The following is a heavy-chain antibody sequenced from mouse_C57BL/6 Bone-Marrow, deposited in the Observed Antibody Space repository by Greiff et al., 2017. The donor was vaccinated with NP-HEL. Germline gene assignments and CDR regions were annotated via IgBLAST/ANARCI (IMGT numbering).Heavy chain of an antibody. D-gene: IGHD2-2*01. CDR1: GYTFTNYW. CDR2: IYPGGGYT. Sequence: VQLQQSGAELVRPGTSVKMSCKASGYTFTNYWIGWAKQRPGHGLEWIGDIYPGGGYTNYNEKFKGKATLTADKSSSTAYMQFSSLTSEDSAIYYGARYGVTRGDYVDYWGQGTTLTVSS. J-gene: IGHJ2*01. CDR3: ARYGVTRGDYVDY. V-gene: IGHV1-63*01.